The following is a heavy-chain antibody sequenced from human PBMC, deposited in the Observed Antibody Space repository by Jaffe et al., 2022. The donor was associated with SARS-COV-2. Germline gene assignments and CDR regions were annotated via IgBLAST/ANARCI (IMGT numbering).Heavy chain of an antibody. CDR1: GGSFSGYY. CDR2: ITHSGST. Sequence: QVQLRQWGAGLLKPSETLSLTCAVYGGSFSGYYWSWIRQSPGKGLEWIGEITHSGSTKYNPSLRSRVTMSGDTSKNQFSLKLTSVTAADTAVYFCARGFRNRGSGSRILDSWGQGTLVTVSS. CDR3: ARGFRNRGSGSRILDS. V-gene: IGHV4-34*01. J-gene: IGHJ4*02. D-gene: IGHD3-10*01.